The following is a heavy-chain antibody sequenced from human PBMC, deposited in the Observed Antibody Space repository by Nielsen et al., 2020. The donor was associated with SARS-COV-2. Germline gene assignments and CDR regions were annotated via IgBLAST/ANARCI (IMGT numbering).Heavy chain of an antibody. CDR3: ARWLTDYCSGGSCYSGDAFDI. CDR2: MYYSGNT. CDR1: GGAISSYY. V-gene: IGHV4-59*01. D-gene: IGHD2-15*01. Sequence: SETLSLTCTVSGGAISSYYWSWIRQPPGKGLEWIGNMYYSGNTNYNPSLKSRVTISVDTSKNQLSLKLSSVTAADTAVYYCARWLTDYCSGGSCYSGDAFDIWGQGTMVTVSS. J-gene: IGHJ3*02.